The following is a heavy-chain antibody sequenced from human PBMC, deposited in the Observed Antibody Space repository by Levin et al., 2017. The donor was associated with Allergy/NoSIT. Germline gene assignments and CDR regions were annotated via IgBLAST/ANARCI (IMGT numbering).Heavy chain of an antibody. D-gene: IGHD6-6*01. V-gene: IGHV3-30*18. J-gene: IGHJ6*02. CDR1: GFDFTDSG. CDR3: AKVRFTSSSVAYYYAMDV. CDR2: ISNDGSKK. Sequence: GESLKISCAASGFDFTDSGMHWVRQAPGKGLVWVAVISNDGSKKYYADSVKGRFTISRDNSNNTLYLQMSSLRSEDTAVYYCAKVRFTSSSVAYYYAMDVWGQGTTVTVCS.